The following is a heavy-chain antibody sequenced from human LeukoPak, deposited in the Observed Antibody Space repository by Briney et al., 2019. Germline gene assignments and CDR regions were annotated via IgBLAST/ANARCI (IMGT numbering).Heavy chain of an antibody. J-gene: IGHJ5*02. V-gene: IGHV3-23*01. Sequence: PGGSLRLSCAASGFTFSNAWMSWVRQAPGKGLEWVSAISGSGGSTYYADSVKGRFTISRDNSKNTLYLQMNSLRAEDTAVYYCAKFSRGVATPTEFDPWGQGTLVTVSS. CDR3: AKFSRGVATPTEFDP. CDR1: GFTFSNAW. D-gene: IGHD5-12*01. CDR2: ISGSGGST.